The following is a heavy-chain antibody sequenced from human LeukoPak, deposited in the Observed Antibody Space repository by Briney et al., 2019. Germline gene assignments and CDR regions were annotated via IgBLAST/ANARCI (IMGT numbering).Heavy chain of an antibody. Sequence: GGSLRLSCAASGFTVIDYDMHWVRQAIGKGLEWVSAIGIRGDTHYSGSVKGRFTISRENAESSLYLQMNSLRAEDTAVYYCARGGIQVSGIDEFDYWGQGTLVTVSS. CDR3: ARGGIQVSGIDEFDY. CDR1: GFTVIDYD. J-gene: IGHJ4*02. V-gene: IGHV3-13*01. D-gene: IGHD6-19*01. CDR2: IGIRGDT.